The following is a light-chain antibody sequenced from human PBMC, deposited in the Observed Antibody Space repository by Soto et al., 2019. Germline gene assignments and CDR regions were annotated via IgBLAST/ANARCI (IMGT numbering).Light chain of an antibody. CDR3: QQTCATPFN. CDR2: GAF. V-gene: IGKV1-39*01. J-gene: IGKJ3*01. Sequence: IQITQSPSSLSASVGERVTITCRARHNISSYLNWYQQQPGQPHTLLIYGAFHLQSRVPSRFSGTGSATNCTLTISSLQPGVFSTYYCQQTCATPFNFVPG. CDR1: HNISSY.